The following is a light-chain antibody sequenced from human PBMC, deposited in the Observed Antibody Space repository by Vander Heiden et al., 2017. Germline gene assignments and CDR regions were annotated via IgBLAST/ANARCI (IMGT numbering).Light chain of an antibody. Sequence: IPISQSPSSLSASVGDRVTITCQASEDISNYLNWYQQKPGKAPKLLIYDASNLETGVPSRFSGSESGTDFTFTISSLQPEDVATYFCQQYDNLPLTFGGGTKVEI. CDR1: EDISNY. CDR2: DAS. V-gene: IGKV1-33*01. J-gene: IGKJ4*01. CDR3: QQYDNLPLT.